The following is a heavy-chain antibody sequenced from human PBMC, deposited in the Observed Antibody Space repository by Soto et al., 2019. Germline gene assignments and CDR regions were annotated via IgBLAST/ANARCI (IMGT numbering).Heavy chain of an antibody. V-gene: IGHV5-10-1*01. D-gene: IGHD6-19*01. CDR1: GYSFTSYW. J-gene: IGHJ6*02. CDR2: IDPSDSYT. CDR3: ARDHLRGSGGPGPPYYYGMDV. Sequence: GESLKISCKGSGYSFTSYWISWVRQMPGKGLEWMGRIDPSDSYTNYSPSFQGHVTISADKSISTAYLQWSSLKASDTAMYYCARDHLRGSGGPGPPYYYGMDVWGQGTTVTVSS.